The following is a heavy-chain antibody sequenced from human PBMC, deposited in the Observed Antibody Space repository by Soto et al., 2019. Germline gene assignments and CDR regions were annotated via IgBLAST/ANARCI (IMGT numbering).Heavy chain of an antibody. D-gene: IGHD4-4*01. Sequence: VQLVESGGGVVKPGGSLRLSCAASGFIFSDYYMSWIRQTPGKGLEWIAYISSGGGTIHYADSVKGRFAISRDNAKNVLYLQMNSLRVEDTAVYYCAKDPDATGFYIDSWGQGTQVSVSS. CDR3: AKDPDATGFYIDS. V-gene: IGHV3-11*01. J-gene: IGHJ4*02. CDR1: GFIFSDYY. CDR2: ISSGGGTI.